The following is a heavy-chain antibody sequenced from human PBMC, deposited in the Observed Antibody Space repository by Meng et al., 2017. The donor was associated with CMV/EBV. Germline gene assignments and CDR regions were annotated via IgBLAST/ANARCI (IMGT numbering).Heavy chain of an antibody. CDR1: GGPSSSSRYY. V-gene: IGHV4-39*07. CDR3: ARGGALSTFGLDV. D-gene: IGHD3-16*01. CDR2: IYYSGST. J-gene: IGHJ6*02. Sequence: SETLSLTCSVSGGPSSSSRYYWGWIRQPPGKGLEWIGSIYYSGSTYYSSSLKSRVTISVDTSKNQVSLKLSSVTASDTAVYYCARGGALSTFGLDVWGQGTPVTVSS.